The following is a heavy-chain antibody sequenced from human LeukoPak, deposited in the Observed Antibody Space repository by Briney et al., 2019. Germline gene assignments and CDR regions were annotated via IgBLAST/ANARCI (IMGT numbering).Heavy chain of an antibody. CDR2: ISGSDDGT. Sequence: GGSLRLSCAASGFTFSSCGMTWVRQAPGKGLEWVSSISGSDDGTYYADSVKGRFTISRDNSKNTLYLQMNSLRAEDTAVYYCAKRGPIYSSSPGNYFDYWGQGTLVTVSS. CDR1: GFTFSSCG. D-gene: IGHD6-6*01. V-gene: IGHV3-23*01. CDR3: AKRGPIYSSSPGNYFDY. J-gene: IGHJ4*02.